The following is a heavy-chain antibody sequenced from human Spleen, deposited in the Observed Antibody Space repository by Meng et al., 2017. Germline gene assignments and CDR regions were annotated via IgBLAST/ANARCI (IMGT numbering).Heavy chain of an antibody. D-gene: IGHD6-13*01. Sequence: GESLKISCAVSGFTFSSNGMHWVRQAPGKGLEWLAVIWFDGSNKYYADSVKGRFTISRDNSKNTVYLQMSSLRVDDTAVYYCTKEGSGSWYDYWGQGTLVTVSS. CDR3: TKEGSGSWYDY. CDR2: IWFDGSNK. J-gene: IGHJ4*02. CDR1: GFTFSSNG. V-gene: IGHV3-33*06.